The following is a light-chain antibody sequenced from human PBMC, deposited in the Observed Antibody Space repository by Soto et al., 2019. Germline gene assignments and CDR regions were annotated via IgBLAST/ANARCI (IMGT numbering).Light chain of an antibody. CDR3: QLQDT. Sequence: IVMTQSPATLSVSPGERATLSCRASQSVNTNLAWYQQKPGQGPRLLIYGSSTRATGIPARFSASGSGTEFTLTISSLQSEDFAVYYCQLQDTFDGGTKVEIK. CDR2: GSS. V-gene: IGKV3-15*01. CDR1: QSVNTN. J-gene: IGKJ4*01.